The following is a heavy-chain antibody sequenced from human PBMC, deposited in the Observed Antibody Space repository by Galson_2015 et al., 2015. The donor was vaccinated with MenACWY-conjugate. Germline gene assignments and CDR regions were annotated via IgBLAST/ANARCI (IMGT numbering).Heavy chain of an antibody. Sequence: SLRLSCAASGFTFRNYWMHWVRQVPGKGLVWVSRVNRDGSRTTYADSVKGRFTISRDNAKNTVSLQMDSLRGDDTAVYFCARDRGTRNWYFDYWGQGILVTVSS. CDR3: ARDRGTRNWYFDY. CDR2: VNRDGSRT. D-gene: IGHD1-1*01. CDR1: GFTFRNYW. V-gene: IGHV3-74*01. J-gene: IGHJ4*02.